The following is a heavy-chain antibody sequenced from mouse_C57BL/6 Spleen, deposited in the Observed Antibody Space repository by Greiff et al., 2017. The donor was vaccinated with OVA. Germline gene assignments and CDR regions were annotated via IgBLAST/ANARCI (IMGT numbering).Heavy chain of an antibody. V-gene: IGHV3-6*01. J-gene: IGHJ2*01. CDR2: ISYDGSN. CDR3: ASLTGGEGY. CDR1: GYSITSGYY. Sequence: ESGPGLVKPSQSLSLTCSVTGYSITSGYYWNWIRQFPGNKLEWMGYISYDGSNNYNPSLKNRISITRDTSKNQFFLKLNSVTTEDTATYYCASLTGGEGYWGQGTTLTVSS. D-gene: IGHD4-1*01.